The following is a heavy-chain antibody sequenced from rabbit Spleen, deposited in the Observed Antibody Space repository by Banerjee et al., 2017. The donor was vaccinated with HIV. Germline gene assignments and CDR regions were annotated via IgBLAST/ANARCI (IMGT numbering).Heavy chain of an antibody. CDR1: GFSFSSSYW. V-gene: IGHV1S45*01. CDR2: INTGDGST. Sequence: QEQLEESGGDLVKPEGSLTLTCTASGFSFSSSYWICWVRQAPGKGLEWIGCINTGDGSTYYASWAKGRFTISKTSSTTVTLQMTSLTAADTATYFCARSTFWGANGMDLWGPGTLVTVS. CDR3: ARSTFWGANGMDL. J-gene: IGHJ6*01. D-gene: IGHD4-1*01.